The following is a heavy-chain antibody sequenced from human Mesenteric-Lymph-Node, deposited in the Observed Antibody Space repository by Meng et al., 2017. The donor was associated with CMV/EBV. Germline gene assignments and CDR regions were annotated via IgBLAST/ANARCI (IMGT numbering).Heavy chain of an antibody. CDR2: VRSGFIGGAA. CDR3: TTGYFDDSGYCSAFFDN. J-gene: IGHJ4*02. Sequence: KALLACVRLAPGRRMQWVGRVRSGFIGGAADYATHMAGRFALSSDDSKHTLYLQMHRLRTENTAVYYSTTGYFDDSGYCSAFFDNWGQGTLVTVSS. D-gene: IGHD3-22*01. V-gene: IGHV3-15*01. CDR1: KAL.